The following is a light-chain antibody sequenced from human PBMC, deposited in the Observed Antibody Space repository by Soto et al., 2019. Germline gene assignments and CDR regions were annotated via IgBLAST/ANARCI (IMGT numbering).Light chain of an antibody. CDR1: SSNIGNNY. J-gene: IGLJ2*01. CDR2: DIN. CDR3: ATWDNSRSAVV. Sequence: QSVLTQPPSVSAAPGQKVTISCSGSSSNIGNNYISWYQQLPGTAPKLLVYDINERPSGIPDRFSGSKSGTSATLGITGLQTGDEADYYCATWDNSRSAVVFGGGTKLTVL. V-gene: IGLV1-51*01.